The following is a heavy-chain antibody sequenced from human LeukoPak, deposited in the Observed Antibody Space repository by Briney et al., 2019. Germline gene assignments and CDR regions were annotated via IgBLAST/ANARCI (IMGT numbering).Heavy chain of an antibody. CDR1: GGSISSYY. J-gene: IGHJ4*02. D-gene: IGHD3-10*01. CDR3: ARASSYGSGSRKYYFDY. V-gene: IGHV4-59*12. CDR2: IYYSGST. Sequence: SETLSLTCTVSGGSISSYYWSWIRQPPGKGLEWIGYIYYSGSTNYNPSLKSRVTMSVDTSKNQFSLKLSSVTAADTAVYYCARASSYGSGSRKYYFDYWGQGTLVTVSS.